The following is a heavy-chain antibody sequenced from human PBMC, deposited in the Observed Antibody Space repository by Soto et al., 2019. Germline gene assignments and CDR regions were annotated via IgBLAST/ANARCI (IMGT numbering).Heavy chain of an antibody. CDR2: ISSGSDTI. J-gene: IGHJ4*02. CDR3: ARVSTTWEDDY. D-gene: IGHD1-26*01. CDR1: GFTFNDYG. Sequence: EVQLVESGGGLVQPGGSLRLSCAASGFTFNDYGVNWVRQAPGKGLEWISYISSGSDTIYYADSVKGRFTISRDNAKKSLFLQMTSLRDEDTAVYYCARVSTTWEDDYWGQGTLVTVSS. V-gene: IGHV3-48*02.